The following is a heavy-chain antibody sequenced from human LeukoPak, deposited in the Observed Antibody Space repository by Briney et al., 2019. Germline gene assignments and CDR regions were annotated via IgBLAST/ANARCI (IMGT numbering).Heavy chain of an antibody. CDR3: ARAILRRIVGWAPFELSNWFDP. J-gene: IGHJ5*02. Sequence: SETLSLTCAVYGGSFSSYYWSWIRQPPGKGLEYIGRIYTSGSTNYNPSLKSRVTMSVDTSKNQFSLKLSSVTAADTAVYYCARAILRRIVGWAPFELSNWFDPWGQGTLVTVSS. D-gene: IGHD2-21*01. CDR2: IYTSGST. CDR1: GGSFSSYY. V-gene: IGHV4-59*10.